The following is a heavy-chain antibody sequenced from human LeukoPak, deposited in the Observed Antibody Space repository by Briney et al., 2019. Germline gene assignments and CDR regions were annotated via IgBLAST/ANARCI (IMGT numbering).Heavy chain of an antibody. D-gene: IGHD3-9*01. Sequence: SVQVSCKAYGGTFSSYAISWVRQAPGQGLEWMGGIIPIFGTANYAQKFQGRVTITTAESTSTAYMELSSLRSEDTAVYYCARARPGVYDILTGSYYYMDVWGKGTTVTVSS. V-gene: IGHV1-69*05. CDR1: GGTFSSYA. J-gene: IGHJ6*03. CDR3: ARARPGVYDILTGSYYYMDV. CDR2: IIPIFGTA.